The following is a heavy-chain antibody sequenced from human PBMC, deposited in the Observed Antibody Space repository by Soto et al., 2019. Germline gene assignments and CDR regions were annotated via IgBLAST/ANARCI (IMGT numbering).Heavy chain of an antibody. J-gene: IGHJ4*02. CDR1: GFTFSSYA. Sequence: VGSLRLSCSASGFTFSSYAMSWVRQAPGKWLEWVSAISVSGGSTYYADSVKGRFTISRDNSKNTLYLQMNSLRAEDTAVYYCAKHGNPAKAPFGYWGQGTLVTVS. V-gene: IGHV3-23*01. CDR3: AKHGNPAKAPFGY. CDR2: ISVSGGST.